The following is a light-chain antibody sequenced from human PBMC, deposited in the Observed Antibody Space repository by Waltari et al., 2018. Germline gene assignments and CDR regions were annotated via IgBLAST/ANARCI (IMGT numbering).Light chain of an antibody. CDR2: DVS. Sequence: QSALTQPASVSGSPGQSITISCTGTSSDVGGYKYVSWYQQHPRKAPKLMIYDVSNRPSGVSNRFSGSKSGNTASLTISGLQAEDEADYYCSSYTSSSTSFGGGTKLTVL. V-gene: IGLV2-14*01. CDR1: SSDVGGYKY. CDR3: SSYTSSSTS. J-gene: IGLJ2*01.